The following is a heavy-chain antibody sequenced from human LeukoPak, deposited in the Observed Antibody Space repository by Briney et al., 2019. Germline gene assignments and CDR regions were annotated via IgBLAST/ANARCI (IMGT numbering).Heavy chain of an antibody. CDR1: GGSISSSSYY. V-gene: IGHV4-39*07. Sequence: SETLSLTCTVSGGSISSSSYYWGWIRQPPGKGLEWIGSIYYSGSTYYNPSLKSRVTISVDTSKNQFSLKLSSVTAADTAVYFCARGSFYYYFDYWGQGTLLTVSS. CDR3: ARGSFYYYFDY. D-gene: IGHD1-26*01. CDR2: IYYSGST. J-gene: IGHJ4*02.